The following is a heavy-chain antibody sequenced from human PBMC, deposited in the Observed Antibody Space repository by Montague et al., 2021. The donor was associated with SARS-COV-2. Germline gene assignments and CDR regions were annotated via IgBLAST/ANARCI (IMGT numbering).Heavy chain of an antibody. CDR3: AAERGGWLRRSYCFDP. CDR1: GGSISSSSYY. D-gene: IGHD5-12*01. CDR2: IYYSGST. V-gene: IGHV4-39*01. J-gene: IGHJ5*02. Sequence: SETLSLTCTVSGGSISSSSYYWGWIRQPPGKGLEWIGSIYYSGSTYYNPSLKSRVTISVDTSKNQFSLKLSSVTAADTAVYYCAAERGGWLRRSYCFDPWGQGTLVTVSS.